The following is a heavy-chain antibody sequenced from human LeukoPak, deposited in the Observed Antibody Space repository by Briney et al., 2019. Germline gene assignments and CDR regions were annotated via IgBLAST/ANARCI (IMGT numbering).Heavy chain of an antibody. J-gene: IGHJ2*01. V-gene: IGHV4-59*01. CDR3: ARVPGWYFDL. CDR1: GGSISSYY. CDR2: IYYSGST. Sequence: SETLSLTCTVSGGSISSYYWSWIRQPPGKGLEWIGYIYYSGSTNYNPSLKSRVTISVDTSKNQFSLKLSSVTAADTAVYFCARVPGWYFDLWGRGTLVTVSS.